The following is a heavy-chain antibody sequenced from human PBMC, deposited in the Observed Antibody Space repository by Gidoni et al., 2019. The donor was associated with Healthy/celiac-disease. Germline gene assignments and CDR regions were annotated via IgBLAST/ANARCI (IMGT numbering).Heavy chain of an antibody. J-gene: IGHJ4*02. V-gene: IGHV4-38-2*01. Sequence: QVQLQESGPGLVKPSETLSLTCAVPGYSISSGYYWGWIRQPPGKGLEWIGSIYHSGSTYYNPSLKSRVTISVDTSKNQFSLKLSSVTAADTAVYYCARVFHDYMSPFDYWGQGTLVTVSS. CDR2: IYHSGST. CDR1: GYSISSGYY. CDR3: ARVFHDYMSPFDY. D-gene: IGHD4-4*01.